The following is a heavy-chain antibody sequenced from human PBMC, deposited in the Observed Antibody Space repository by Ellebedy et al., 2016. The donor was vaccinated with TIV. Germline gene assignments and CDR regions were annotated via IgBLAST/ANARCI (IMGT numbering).Heavy chain of an antibody. Sequence: GESLKISCEVSGFTFSTYAMNWVRQAPGKGLEWVSGISGSGGSTHYADSVKGRFSISRDNSKNTLYVRMNSLRAEDTAVYYCARLATYYYDSSGYYYDYYYGMDVWGQGTTVTVSS. D-gene: IGHD3-22*01. CDR3: ARLATYYYDSSGYYYDYYYGMDV. V-gene: IGHV3-23*01. CDR2: ISGSGGST. CDR1: GFTFSTYA. J-gene: IGHJ6*02.